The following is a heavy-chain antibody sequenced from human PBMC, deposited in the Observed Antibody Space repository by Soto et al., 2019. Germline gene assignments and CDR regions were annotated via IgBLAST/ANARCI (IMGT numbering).Heavy chain of an antibody. CDR1: GFTFSNYW. J-gene: IGHJ4*02. Sequence: EVQLVESGGGLVQPGGSLRLSCEGSGFTFSNYWMNWVRQAPGKGLEWVANIKQDGSEKHYVDSVKGRFTISRDNARSSMFLQMNSLRAEDTAVYYCAYTTTSNGNWGQGTLVTVSS. V-gene: IGHV3-7*01. CDR3: AYTTTSNGN. D-gene: IGHD3-16*01. CDR2: IKQDGSEK.